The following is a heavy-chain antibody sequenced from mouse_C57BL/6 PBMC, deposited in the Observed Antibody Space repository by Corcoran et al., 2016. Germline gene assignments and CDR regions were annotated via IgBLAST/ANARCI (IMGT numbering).Heavy chain of an antibody. D-gene: IGHD1-1*01. CDR1: GYTFTTYG. V-gene: IGHV9-3*01. J-gene: IGHJ2*01. Sequence: QIQLVQSGPELKKPGETVKISCKASGYTFTTYGMSWVKQAPGKGLKWMGWINTYSGVPTYADDFKGRFAFSLETSASTAYLQINNLKNDDTATYFCARGYYGTPYWGQGTTLTVSS. CDR2: INTYSGVP. CDR3: ARGYYGTPY.